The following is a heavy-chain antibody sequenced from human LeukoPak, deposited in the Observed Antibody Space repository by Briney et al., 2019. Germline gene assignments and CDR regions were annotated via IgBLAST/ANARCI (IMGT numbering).Heavy chain of an antibody. CDR1: GGSIISDNYS. V-gene: IGHV4-30-2*01. J-gene: IGHJ6*03. D-gene: IGHD6-13*01. Sequence: SETLSLTCAVSGGSIISDNYSWSWIRQPPGKGLEWIGYIYHSGSTYYNPSLKSRVTISVDRSKNQFSLRLSSVTAADTAVYYCARRPGRSHQQPRGYYYYMDVWGKGTTVTVSS. CDR2: IYHSGST. CDR3: ARRPGRSHQQPRGYYYYMDV.